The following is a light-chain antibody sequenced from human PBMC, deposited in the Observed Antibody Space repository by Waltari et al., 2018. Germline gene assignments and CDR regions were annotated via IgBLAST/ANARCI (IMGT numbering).Light chain of an antibody. CDR1: SSNIGSNY. V-gene: IGLV1-47*01. CDR3: ASWDDSLRGV. CDR2: RNH. Sequence: QSVLTQPPSASGTPGQRVTISCSGSSSNIGSNYVYWYQQLPGTAPKLLICRNHGRPSGVPARFSGSKSGTSASLAISGLRSEDEADYYCASWDDSLRGVFGTGTKVTVL. J-gene: IGLJ1*01.